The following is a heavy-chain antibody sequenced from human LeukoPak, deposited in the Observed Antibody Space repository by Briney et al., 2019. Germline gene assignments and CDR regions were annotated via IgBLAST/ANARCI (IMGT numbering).Heavy chain of an antibody. CDR1: GFTFGDYA. V-gene: IGHV3-49*04. CDR3: TRSLGYSYYFDY. CDR2: IRSKAYGGTT. D-gene: IGHD3-22*01. J-gene: IGHJ4*02. Sequence: GGSLRLSCTASGFTFGDYAMSWVRQAPGKGLEWVGFIRSKAYGGTTEYAASAKGRFTISRDDSKSIAYLQMNSLKTEDTAVYYCTRSLGYSYYFDYWGQGTLVTVSS.